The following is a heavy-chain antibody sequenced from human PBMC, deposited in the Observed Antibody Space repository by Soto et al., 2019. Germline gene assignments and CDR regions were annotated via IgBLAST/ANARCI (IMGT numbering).Heavy chain of an antibody. CDR1: GFTFSSYW. CDR3: ARDYTYYDFWSGYYAYNWFDP. J-gene: IGHJ5*02. V-gene: IGHV3-7*03. Sequence: PGGSLRLSCAASGFTFSSYWMSWVRQAPGKGLEWVANIKQDGSEKYYVDSVKGRFTISRDNAKNSLYLQMNSLRAEDTAVYYCARDYTYYDFWSGYYAYNWFDPWGQGTLVTVSS. D-gene: IGHD3-3*01. CDR2: IKQDGSEK.